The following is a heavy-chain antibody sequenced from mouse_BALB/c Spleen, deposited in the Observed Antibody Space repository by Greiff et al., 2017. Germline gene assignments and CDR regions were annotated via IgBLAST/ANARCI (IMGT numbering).Heavy chain of an antibody. CDR3: ARSHYYGSSSSRFDY. CDR2: IAPGSGST. V-gene: IGHV1S41*01. CDR1: GYTFTSYW. J-gene: IGHJ2*01. Sequence: DLVKPGASVKLSCKASGYTFTSYWINWIKQRPGQGLEWIGRIAPGSGSTYYNEMFKGKATLTVDTSSSTAYIQLSSLSSEDSAVYFCARSHYYGSSSSRFDYWGQGTTRTVSS. D-gene: IGHD1-1*01.